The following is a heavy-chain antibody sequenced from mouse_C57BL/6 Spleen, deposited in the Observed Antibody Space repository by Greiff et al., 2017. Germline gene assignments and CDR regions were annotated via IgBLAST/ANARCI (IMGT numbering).Heavy chain of an antibody. CDR2: FNPNNGGT. CDR1: GYTFTDYY. J-gene: IGHJ2*01. CDR3: ARRGVWSYFDY. D-gene: IGHD2-10*02. Sequence: EVQLQQSGPELVKPGASVKISCKASGYTFTDYYMHWVKQSHGKSLEWIGDFNPNNGGTSYNQKFKGKATLTVAKSSSTAYMELRSLTSDDSAVYYCARRGVWSYFDYCGQGTTLTVSS. V-gene: IGHV1-26*01.